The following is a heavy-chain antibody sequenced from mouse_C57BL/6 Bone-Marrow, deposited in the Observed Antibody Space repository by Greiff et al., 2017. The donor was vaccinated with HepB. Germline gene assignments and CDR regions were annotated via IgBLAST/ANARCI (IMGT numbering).Heavy chain of an antibody. D-gene: IGHD2-2*01. CDR3: TTAGYDGGYYFDY. CDR2: IDPEDGDT. Sequence: VQLQQSGAELVRPGASVKLSCTASGFNINDYYMHWVKQRPEQGLEWIGRIDPEDGDTEYATKFQGKATMTADTSSNTAYLQLSSLTSEDTAVYYCTTAGYDGGYYFDYWGQGTTLTVSS. J-gene: IGHJ2*01. CDR1: GFNINDYY. V-gene: IGHV14-1*01.